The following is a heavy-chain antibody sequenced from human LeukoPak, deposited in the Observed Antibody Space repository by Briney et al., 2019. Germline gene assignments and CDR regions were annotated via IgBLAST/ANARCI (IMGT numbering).Heavy chain of an antibody. Sequence: GGSLRLSCAASGFTFDDYGMSWVRQAPGKGLEWVSGINWNGGSTGYADSVKGRFTISRDNSKNTLYLQMNSLRAEDTAVYYCAKERFAVAGDFDYWGQGTLVTVSS. CDR1: GFTFDDYG. V-gene: IGHV3-20*04. D-gene: IGHD6-19*01. CDR3: AKERFAVAGDFDY. CDR2: INWNGGST. J-gene: IGHJ4*02.